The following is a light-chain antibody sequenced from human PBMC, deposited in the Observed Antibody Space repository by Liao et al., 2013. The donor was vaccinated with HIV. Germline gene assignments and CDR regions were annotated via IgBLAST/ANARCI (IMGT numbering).Light chain of an antibody. CDR3: QSADRSGTYKV. CDR2: YDN. CDR1: NIGSNS. J-gene: IGLJ2*01. Sequence: SYELTQPPSVSVAPGKTATITCGGNNIGSNSVHWYQQKPGQAPVLVIYYDNDRPSGIPERFSGSSSGTTVTLTISGVQAEDEADYYCQSADRSGTYKVFGGGTKLTVL. V-gene: IGLV3-21*01.